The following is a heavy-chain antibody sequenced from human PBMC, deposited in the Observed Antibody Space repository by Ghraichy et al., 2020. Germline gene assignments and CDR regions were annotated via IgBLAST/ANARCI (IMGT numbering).Heavy chain of an antibody. CDR2: IIPIFGTA. D-gene: IGHD3-22*01. V-gene: IGHV1-69*13. Sequence: SVKVSCKASGGTFSSYAISWVRQAPGQGLEWMGGIIPIFGTANYAQKFQGRVTITADESTSTAYMELSSLRSEDTAVYYCAREAKIGVGHPESPFDPWGQGTLVTVSS. CDR1: GGTFSSYA. J-gene: IGHJ5*02. CDR3: AREAKIGVGHPESPFDP.